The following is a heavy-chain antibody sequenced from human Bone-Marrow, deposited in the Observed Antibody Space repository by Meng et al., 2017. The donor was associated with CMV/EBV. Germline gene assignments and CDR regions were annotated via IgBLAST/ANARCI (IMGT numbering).Heavy chain of an antibody. Sequence: GESLKISCAASGFTFSSNYMSWVRQAPGKGLEWVSVIYSGGSTYYADSVKGRFTISRDNSKNTLYLQMNSLRAEDTAVYYCASRKRVEYSSSSPLDYWGQGTLVTVSS. CDR1: GFTFSSNY. D-gene: IGHD6-6*01. CDR3: ASRKRVEYSSSSPLDY. CDR2: IYSGGST. V-gene: IGHV3-53*01. J-gene: IGHJ4*02.